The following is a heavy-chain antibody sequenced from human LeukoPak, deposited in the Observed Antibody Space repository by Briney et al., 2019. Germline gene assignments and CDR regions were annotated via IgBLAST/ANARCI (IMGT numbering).Heavy chain of an antibody. CDR2: ISHSGTT. J-gene: IGHJ6*03. CDR1: GGSFSSYIYP. V-gene: IGHV4-39*07. D-gene: IGHD1-14*01. Sequence: SETLSLTCAVSGGSFSSYIYPWGWIRQPPGKGLEWIGSISHSGTTYYNPSLKSRVTISIDTSKSQFSLKLNSVTAADTAVYYCAREVGNSYYYYYMDVWGRGTTVTVSS. CDR3: AREVGNSYYYYYMDV.